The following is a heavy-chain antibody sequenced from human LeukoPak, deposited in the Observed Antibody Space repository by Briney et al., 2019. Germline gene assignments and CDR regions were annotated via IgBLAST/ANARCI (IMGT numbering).Heavy chain of an antibody. J-gene: IGHJ4*02. CDR2: INPNSGGT. CDR3: ARTRFLEWSDFDY. D-gene: IGHD3-3*01. Sequence: ASVKVSCKASGYTFTGYYMHWVRQAPGQGPEWMGWINPNSGGTNYAQKFQGRVTMTRDTSISKAYMELSRLRSDDTAVYYCARTRFLEWSDFDYWGQGTLVTVSS. CDR1: GYTFTGYY. V-gene: IGHV1-2*02.